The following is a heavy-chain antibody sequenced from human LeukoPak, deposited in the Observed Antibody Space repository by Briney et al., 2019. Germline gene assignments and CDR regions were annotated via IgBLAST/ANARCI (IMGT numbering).Heavy chain of an antibody. Sequence: ASVKVSCKASGYTFNRYGISWVRQAPGQGLEWMGWINTDNGNTNYAPKFQDRVTMTTDTPTSTVYMEVRSLGSDDTAVYYCARDWGSIKVITDFWGQGTLVTVSS. CDR2: INTDNGNT. CDR1: GYTFNRYG. J-gene: IGHJ4*02. CDR3: ARDWGSIKVITDF. V-gene: IGHV1-18*01. D-gene: IGHD3-16*01.